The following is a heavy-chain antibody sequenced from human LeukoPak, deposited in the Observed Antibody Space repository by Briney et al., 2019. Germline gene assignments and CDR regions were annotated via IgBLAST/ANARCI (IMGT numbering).Heavy chain of an antibody. CDR3: ANYGDYGGLDY. Sequence: GGSLGLSCAASGFTFSSYWMSWVRQAPGKGLEWVANIKQDGSEKYYVDSVKGRFTISRDNAKNSLYLQMNSLRAEDTAVYYCANYGDYGGLDYWGQGTLVTVSS. D-gene: IGHD4-17*01. J-gene: IGHJ4*02. CDR1: GFTFSSYW. V-gene: IGHV3-7*01. CDR2: IKQDGSEK.